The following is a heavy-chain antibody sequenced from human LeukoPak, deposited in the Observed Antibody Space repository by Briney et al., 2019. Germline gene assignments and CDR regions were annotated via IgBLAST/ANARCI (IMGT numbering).Heavy chain of an antibody. Sequence: PSETLSLTCTVSGGSISSYYWSWIRQPPGKGLEWIGYIYYSGSTNYNPSLKSRVTISVDTSKNQFSLKLSSVTAADTAVYYCARHGRGYYYDSSFDYWGQGTLVTVSS. V-gene: IGHV4-59*08. J-gene: IGHJ4*02. CDR1: GGSISSYY. CDR3: ARHGRGYYYDSSFDY. CDR2: IYYSGST. D-gene: IGHD3-22*01.